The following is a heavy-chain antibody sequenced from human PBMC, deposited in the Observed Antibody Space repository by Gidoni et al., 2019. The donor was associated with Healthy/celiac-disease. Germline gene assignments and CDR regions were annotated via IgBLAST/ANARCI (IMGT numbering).Heavy chain of an antibody. D-gene: IGHD3-22*01. CDR2: IWYDGSNK. CDR3: ARDPEYYDSSGYYDY. Sequence: QVQLVESGGGVVQPGRSLRLSCAASGFTFSSYGMHWVRQAPGKGLEWVAVIWYDGSNKYYADSVKGRFTISRDNSKNTLYLQMNSLRAEDTAVYYCARDPEYYDSSGYYDYWGQGTLVTVSS. CDR1: GFTFSSYG. V-gene: IGHV3-33*01. J-gene: IGHJ4*02.